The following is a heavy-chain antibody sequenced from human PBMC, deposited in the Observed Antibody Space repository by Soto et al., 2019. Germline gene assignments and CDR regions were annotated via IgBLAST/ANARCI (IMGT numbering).Heavy chain of an antibody. J-gene: IGHJ6*02. Sequence: GGSLRLSCAASGFTFSSYAMSWVRHIPGKELHWVSGITGSGGRAYYADSVKGRFTISRDNSRNTLYLQLSRLGAEDTAMYHCAVHLGQNYYTMDVWGQGTTVTVSS. CDR2: ITGSGGRA. V-gene: IGHV3-23*01. CDR3: AVHLGQNYYTMDV. CDR1: GFTFSSYA.